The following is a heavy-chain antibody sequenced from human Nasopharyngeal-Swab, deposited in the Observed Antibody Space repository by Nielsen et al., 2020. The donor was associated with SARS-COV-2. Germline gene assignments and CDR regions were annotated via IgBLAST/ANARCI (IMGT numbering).Heavy chain of an antibody. D-gene: IGHD3-10*01. CDR3: AKDITMVRGARLGYYYGMDV. Sequence: GESLNISCAASGFTFSSYAMSWVRQAPGKGLEWVSAISGSGGSTYYADSVKGRFTISRDNSKNTLYLQMNSLRAEDTAVYYCAKDITMVRGARLGYYYGMDVWGQGTTVTVSS. CDR1: GFTFSSYA. J-gene: IGHJ6*02. V-gene: IGHV3-23*01. CDR2: ISGSGGST.